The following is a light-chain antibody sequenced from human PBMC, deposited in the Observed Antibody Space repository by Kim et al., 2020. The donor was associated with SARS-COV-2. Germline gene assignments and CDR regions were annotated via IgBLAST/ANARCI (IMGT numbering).Light chain of an antibody. V-gene: IGLV4-60*03. J-gene: IGLJ3*02. CDR1: SGHSSYI. Sequence: QLVLTQSSSASASLGSSVKLTCTLSSGHSSYIIAWHQQQPGKAPRYLMKLEGSGSYNKGSGVPDRFSGSSSGADRYLTISNLQSEDEADYYCETWDSNTDWVFGGGTHLAVL. CDR3: ETWDSNTDWV. CDR2: LEGSGSY.